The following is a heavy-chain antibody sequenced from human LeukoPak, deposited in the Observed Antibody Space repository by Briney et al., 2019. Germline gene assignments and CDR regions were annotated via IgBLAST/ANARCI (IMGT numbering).Heavy chain of an antibody. V-gene: IGHV3-30*04. CDR1: GFTFSSYA. Sequence: GGSLRLSCAASGFTFSSYAMHWVRQAPGKGLEWVAVISYAGSNKYYADPVKGRFTISRDNSKNTLYLQMNSLRAEDTAVYYCASGTYQLLLSWFDPWGQGTLVTVSS. D-gene: IGHD2-2*01. J-gene: IGHJ5*02. CDR2: ISYAGSNK. CDR3: ASGTYQLLLSWFDP.